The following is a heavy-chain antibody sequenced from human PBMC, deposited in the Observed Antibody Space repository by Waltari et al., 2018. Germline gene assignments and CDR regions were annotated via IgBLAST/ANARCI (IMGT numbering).Heavy chain of an antibody. V-gene: IGHV3-20*04. D-gene: IGHD3-22*01. Sequence: EVQLVESGGGVVRPGGSLRLSCVASGFTFDDNGLSWVRQAQGKGLEWVSGINWKGGSTGYADSVKGRFTISRDNAKNSLYLQMNSLRAEDTALYYCARDPNSSGYSFVFDYWGQGTLVTVSS. J-gene: IGHJ4*02. CDR3: ARDPNSSGYSFVFDY. CDR1: GFTFDDNG. CDR2: INWKGGST.